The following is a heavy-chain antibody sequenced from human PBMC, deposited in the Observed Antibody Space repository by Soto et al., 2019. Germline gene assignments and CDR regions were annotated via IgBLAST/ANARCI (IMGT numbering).Heavy chain of an antibody. CDR1: GGSISSSSYY. D-gene: IGHD6-19*01. J-gene: IGHJ4*01. Sequence: PSETLSLTCTVSGGSISSSSYYWGWIRQPPGKGLEWIGSIYYSGNTYYNPSLKSRVTISVDTSNNQFSLKLSSVTAADTAVYYCARHDGFSSGWIFDYWGHGTLVTVSS. V-gene: IGHV4-39*01. CDR3: ARHDGFSSGWIFDY. CDR2: IYYSGNT.